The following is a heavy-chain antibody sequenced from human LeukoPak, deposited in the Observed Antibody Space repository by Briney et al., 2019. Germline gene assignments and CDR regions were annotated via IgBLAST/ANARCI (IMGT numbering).Heavy chain of an antibody. CDR2: IRYDGSNK. CDR3: AKHRQGYYMDV. J-gene: IGHJ6*03. CDR1: GFTFSSYG. Sequence: GGSLRLSCAAAGFTFSSYGMHWVRQAPGKGLEGVAFIRYDGSNKYYADSVKGRFTISRDNSKNTLYLQMNSLRAEDTAVYYCAKHRQGYYMDVWGKGTTVTVSS. V-gene: IGHV3-30*02. D-gene: IGHD3-16*02.